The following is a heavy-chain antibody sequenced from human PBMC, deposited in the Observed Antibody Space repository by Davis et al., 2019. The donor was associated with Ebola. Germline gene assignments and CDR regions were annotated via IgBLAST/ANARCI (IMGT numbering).Heavy chain of an antibody. CDR2: IYYSGST. CDR1: GGSISSYY. Sequence: MPSETLSLTCTVSGGSISSYYWSWIRQPPGKGLEWIGYIYYSGSTNYNPSLKSRVTISVDTSKNQFSLKLSSVTAADTAVYYCARDKPVVITTVEAFDLWGQGTMVTVSS. J-gene: IGHJ3*01. CDR3: ARDKPVVITTVEAFDL. V-gene: IGHV4-59*01. D-gene: IGHD3-22*01.